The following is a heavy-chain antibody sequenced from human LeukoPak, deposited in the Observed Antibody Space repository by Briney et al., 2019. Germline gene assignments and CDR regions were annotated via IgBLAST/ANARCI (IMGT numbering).Heavy chain of an antibody. D-gene: IGHD3-22*01. CDR1: GGSISSSSYY. CDR2: IYHSGST. CDR3: ARVRSYYDSSGYDQH. V-gene: IGHV4-39*07. Sequence: SETLSLTCTVSGGSISSSSYYWGWIRQPPGKGLEWIGSIYHSGSTYYNPSLKSRVTISVDRSKNQFSLKLSSVTAADTAVYYCARVRSYYDSSGYDQHWGQGTLVTVSS. J-gene: IGHJ1*01.